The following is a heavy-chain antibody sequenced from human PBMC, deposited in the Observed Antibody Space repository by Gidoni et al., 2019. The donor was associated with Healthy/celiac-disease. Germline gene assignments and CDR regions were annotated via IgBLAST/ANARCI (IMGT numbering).Heavy chain of an antibody. J-gene: IGHJ5*02. Sequence: QVQLVESGGGVVQPARSLRLSCAAPGFPFSSYAMHWVRPAPGKGLGWVTVISNDGSNKYYADSGKGRFTITRDNSKNTLYLQMNSLRAEDTAVYYCASSSGSGSSDWFDPWGQGTLVTVSS. CDR1: GFPFSSYA. CDR3: ASSSGSGSSDWFDP. CDR2: ISNDGSNK. V-gene: IGHV3-30-3*01. D-gene: IGHD3-10*01.